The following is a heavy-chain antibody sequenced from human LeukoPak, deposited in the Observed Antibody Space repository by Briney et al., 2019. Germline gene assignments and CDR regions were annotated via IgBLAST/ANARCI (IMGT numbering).Heavy chain of an antibody. V-gene: IGHV4-34*01. CDR2: INHSGST. CDR3: AREREGPYGYLDY. CDR1: GGSFSGYY. J-gene: IGHJ4*02. Sequence: PSETLSLTCAVYGGSFSGYYWSWIRQPPGKGLEWIGEINHSGSTNYNPSLKSRVTISVDTSKNQFSLRLSSVTAADTAVYYCAREREGPYGYLDYWGQGTLVTVSS. D-gene: IGHD4-17*01.